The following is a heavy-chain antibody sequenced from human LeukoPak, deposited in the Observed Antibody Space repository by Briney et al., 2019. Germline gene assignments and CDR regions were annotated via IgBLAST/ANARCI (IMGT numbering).Heavy chain of an antibody. J-gene: IGHJ1*01. V-gene: IGHV3-43*02. CDR2: ISGDGGST. CDR1: GFTFDNYA. CDR3: ARDSQEFFQH. Sequence: GGSLRLSCAASGFTFDNYAIHWVRQAQGKGLKWVSLISGDGGSTYYADSMKGRFTISRDNSKNSLYLQMNSLRTEDTALYYCARDSQEFFQHWGQGTLVTVSS.